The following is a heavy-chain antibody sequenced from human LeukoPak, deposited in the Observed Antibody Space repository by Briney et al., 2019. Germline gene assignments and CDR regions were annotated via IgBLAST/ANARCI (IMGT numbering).Heavy chain of an antibody. CDR1: GFTFSNYV. D-gene: IGHD2-21*02. CDR3: ARDPPRGVTAPGYY. V-gene: IGHV3-30-3*01. J-gene: IGHJ4*02. CDR2: VSYDGSNK. Sequence: GGSLRLSCAASGFTFSNYVMHWVRQAPGKGLEWVAVVSYDGSNKYYADSVKGRFTISRDNSKNTLYLQINSLRAEDTAVYYCARDPPRGVTAPGYYWGKGTLVTVS.